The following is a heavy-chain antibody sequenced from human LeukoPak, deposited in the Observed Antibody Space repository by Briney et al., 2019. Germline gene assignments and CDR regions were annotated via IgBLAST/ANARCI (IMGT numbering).Heavy chain of an antibody. CDR1: GXXXXXVX. CDR3: VTRVKSTGDY. J-gene: IGHJ4*02. V-gene: IGHV3-15*01. CDR2: IKTKTDXXXX. D-gene: IGHD1-1*01. Sequence: GGSLRLSCEAXGXXXXXVXXXXXXXXXXXGLXXXXXIKTKTDXXXXXYAAPVKGRLTISRDDSKNTVYLQMNSLKTEDTALYYCVTRVKSTGDYWGQGTLVTVSS.